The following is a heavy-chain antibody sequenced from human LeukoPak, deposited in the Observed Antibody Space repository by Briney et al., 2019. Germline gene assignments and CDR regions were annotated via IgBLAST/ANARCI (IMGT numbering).Heavy chain of an antibody. J-gene: IGHJ4*02. D-gene: IGHD3-3*01. CDR2: ISSSSSYI. Sequence: GGSLRLSCAASGFTFSSYTMNWVRQAPGKGLEWVSSISSSSSYIYYADSVKGRLTISRDNAKNSLYLQMNSLRAEDTAVYYCARDLQWLTPDYWGQGTLVTVSS. CDR1: GFTFSSYT. CDR3: ARDLQWLTPDY. V-gene: IGHV3-21*01.